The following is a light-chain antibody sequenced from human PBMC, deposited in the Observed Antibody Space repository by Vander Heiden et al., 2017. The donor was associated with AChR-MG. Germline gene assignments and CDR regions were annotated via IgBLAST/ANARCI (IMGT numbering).Light chain of an antibody. Sequence: DIQMTQSPSSLSASVRDRVPTTCRASQTISSYLNWYHQKPGKAPKLLIYAAASLQSGVPSRFSGSGSGTDVTLTISSLQPEDFATYYCQQSYSTPPTFGQGTKVEIK. CDR3: QQSYSTPPT. J-gene: IGKJ1*01. V-gene: IGKV1-39*01. CDR1: QTISSY. CDR2: AAA.